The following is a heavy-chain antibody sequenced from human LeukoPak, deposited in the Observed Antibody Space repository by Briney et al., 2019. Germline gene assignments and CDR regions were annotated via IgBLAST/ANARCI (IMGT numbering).Heavy chain of an antibody. CDR1: GYTFTSYG. J-gene: IGHJ5*02. CDR2: ISAYNGDT. D-gene: IGHD3-10*01. Sequence: ASVKDSCKSSGYTFTSYGISWVRQAPGQGLAWMGGISAYNGDTNYAQKLQGRVTRTTDTSTSTAYMELRSLRSDDTAVYYCARRRITMVRGVIYYWFDPWGQGTLVTVSS. V-gene: IGHV1-18*01. CDR3: ARRRITMVRGVIYYWFDP.